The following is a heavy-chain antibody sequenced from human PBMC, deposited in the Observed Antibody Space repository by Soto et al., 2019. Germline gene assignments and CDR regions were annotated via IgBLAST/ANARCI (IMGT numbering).Heavy chain of an antibody. CDR1: GFTVSSNY. D-gene: IGHD3-22*01. CDR2: IYSGGST. Sequence: PGGSLRLSCAASGFTVSSNYMSWVRQAPGEGLEWVSVIYSGGSTYYADSVKGRFTISRDNSKNTLYLQMNSLRAEDTAVYYCAREPNYYDSSGSTGWGQGTLVTVSS. CDR3: AREPNYYDSSGSTG. V-gene: IGHV3-53*01. J-gene: IGHJ4*02.